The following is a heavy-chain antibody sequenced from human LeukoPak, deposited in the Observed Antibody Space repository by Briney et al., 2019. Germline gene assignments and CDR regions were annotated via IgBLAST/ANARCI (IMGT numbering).Heavy chain of an antibody. V-gene: IGHV3-74*01. CDR1: GFNFRNYW. CDR3: ARRIPFDY. CDR2: INSDGSST. Sequence: GGSLRLSCAASGFNFRNYWMHWVRQAPGKGLVWVSRINSDGSSTSYADSVKGRFTISRDNAENTLYLQINSLRAEDTAVYYCARRIPFDYWGQGTLVRVSS. D-gene: IGHD2-21*01. J-gene: IGHJ4*02.